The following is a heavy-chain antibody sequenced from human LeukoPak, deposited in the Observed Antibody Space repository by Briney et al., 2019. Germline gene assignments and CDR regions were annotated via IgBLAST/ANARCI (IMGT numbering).Heavy chain of an antibody. J-gene: IGHJ4*02. Sequence: SETLSLTCTVSGGSMSPYHWGWIRQPPGKGLGWTGYIYYSGSTNYNPSLKSRVTISVDTSKNQFSLKLSSVTAADTAVYYCASGGSRVSGHDYWGQGTLVTVSS. D-gene: IGHD2-15*01. CDR3: ASGGSRVSGHDY. V-gene: IGHV4-59*01. CDR1: GGSMSPYH. CDR2: IYYSGST.